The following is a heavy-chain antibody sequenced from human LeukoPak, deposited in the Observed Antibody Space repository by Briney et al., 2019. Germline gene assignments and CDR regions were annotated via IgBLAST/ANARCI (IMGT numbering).Heavy chain of an antibody. CDR2: IYYSGST. Sequence: PSETLSLTCTVSGGSVSSGSYYWSWIRQPPGKGLEWIGYIYYSGSTNYNPSLKSRVTISVDTSKNQFSLKLSPVTAADTAVYYCARFHGDSRGYYTLMGAFDIWGQGTMVTVSS. J-gene: IGHJ3*02. V-gene: IGHV4-61*01. CDR3: ARFHGDSRGYYTLMGAFDI. CDR1: GGSVSSGSYY. D-gene: IGHD3-22*01.